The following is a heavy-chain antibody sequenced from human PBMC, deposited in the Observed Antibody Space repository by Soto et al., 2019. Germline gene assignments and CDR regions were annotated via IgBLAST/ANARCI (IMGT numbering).Heavy chain of an antibody. CDR3: ARPEYSSSSYGMDV. CDR1: GFIFSGYA. CDR2: ISSSSSTI. V-gene: IGHV3-48*02. J-gene: IGHJ6*02. D-gene: IGHD6-6*01. Sequence: GGSLRLSCATSGFIFSGYAMTWVRQAPGKGLEWVSSISSSSSTIYYADSVKGRFTISRDNAKNSLYLQMNSLRDEDTAVYYCARPEYSSSSYGMDVWGQGTTVTVSS.